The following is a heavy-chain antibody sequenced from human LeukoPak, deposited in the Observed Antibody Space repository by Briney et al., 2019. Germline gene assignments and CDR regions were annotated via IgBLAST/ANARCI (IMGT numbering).Heavy chain of an antibody. CDR2: IYHSGST. J-gene: IGHJ4*02. V-gene: IGHV4-38-2*02. Sequence: TSETLSLTCTVFGYSISSGYYSGWIRQPPGKGLEWIGSIYHSGSTYYNPSLKSRVTISVDTSKNQFSLKLSSVTAADTAVYYCARADKGAQRSRFDYWGQGTLVTVSS. CDR1: GYSISSGYY. CDR3: ARADKGAQRSRFDY. D-gene: IGHD1-26*01.